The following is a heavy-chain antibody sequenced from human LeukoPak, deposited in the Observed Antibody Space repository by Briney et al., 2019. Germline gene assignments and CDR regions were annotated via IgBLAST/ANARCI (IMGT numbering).Heavy chain of an antibody. V-gene: IGHV4-30-4*01. CDR3: ARSRGYSYGTTFLDY. J-gene: IGHJ4*02. CDR2: IYYSGST. Sequence: PSETLSLTCTVSGGSISSSDYYWSWIRQPPGKGLEWIGYIYYSGSTYYNPSLKSRVTISVDTSKNQFSLKLSSVTAADTAVYYCARSRGYSYGTTFLDYWGQGTLVTVSS. D-gene: IGHD5-18*01. CDR1: GGSISSSDYY.